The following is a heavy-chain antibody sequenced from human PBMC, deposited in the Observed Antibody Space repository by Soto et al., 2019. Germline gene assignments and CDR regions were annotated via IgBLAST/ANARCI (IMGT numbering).Heavy chain of an antibody. CDR3: ARVVPGAEAWFGP. Sequence: GAAVKVSCKTSGYTFSNYGITWVRQAPGQPLEWLGWISLYSDGTNYAQKFQGRVSMTTDTSTTTAYMELRSLRSDDTAVYYCARVVPGAEAWFGPWGQGTLVTVSS. CDR2: ISLYSDGT. CDR1: GYTFSNYG. V-gene: IGHV1-18*01. D-gene: IGHD2-2*01. J-gene: IGHJ5*02.